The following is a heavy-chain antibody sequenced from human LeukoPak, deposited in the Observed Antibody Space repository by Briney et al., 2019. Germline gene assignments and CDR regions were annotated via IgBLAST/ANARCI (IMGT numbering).Heavy chain of an antibody. CDR3: ARQNGAMVRGVTDY. CDR1: GYPISSGYY. Sequence: SETLSLTCAVSGYPISSGYYWGWIRQPPGKGLEWIGSIYHSGSTYYNPSLKSRVTVSVDTSKNQFSLKLSSVTAADTAVYYCARQNGAMVRGVTDYWGQGTLVTVSS. D-gene: IGHD3-10*01. J-gene: IGHJ4*02. V-gene: IGHV4-38-2*01. CDR2: IYHSGST.